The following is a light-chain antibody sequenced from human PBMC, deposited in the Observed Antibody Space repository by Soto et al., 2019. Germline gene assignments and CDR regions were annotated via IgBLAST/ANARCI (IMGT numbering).Light chain of an antibody. CDR1: SSDVGGYEY. CDR2: DVN. CDR3: CSYAGTYTPVV. J-gene: IGLJ2*01. V-gene: IGLV2-11*01. Sequence: QSVPTQPRSVSGSPGQSVIISCTGTSSDVGGYEYVSWFQQSPDKAPKLIIYDVNNRPSGVPDRFSGSKSGNTASLTISGLQAEDEADYYCCSYAGTYTPVVFGGGTQLTVL.